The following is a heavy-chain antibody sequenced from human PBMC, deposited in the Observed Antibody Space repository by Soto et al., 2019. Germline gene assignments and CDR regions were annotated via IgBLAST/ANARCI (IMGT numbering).Heavy chain of an antibody. J-gene: IGHJ4*02. V-gene: IGHV1-18*01. D-gene: IGHD6-19*01. CDR1: GYTFTSYG. CDR3: ARDFWSRIAVAGTSDY. Sequence: ASVKVSCKASGYTFTSYGISWVRQAPGQGLEWMGWISAYNGNTNYAQKLQGRVTMTTDTSTSTAYMELRSLRSDDTAVYYCARDFWSRIAVAGTSDYWGKGTLVTVSS. CDR2: ISAYNGNT.